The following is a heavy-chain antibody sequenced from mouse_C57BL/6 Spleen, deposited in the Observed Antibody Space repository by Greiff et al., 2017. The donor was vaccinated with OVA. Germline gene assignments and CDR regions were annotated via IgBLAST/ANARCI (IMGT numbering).Heavy chain of an antibody. J-gene: IGHJ3*01. V-gene: IGHV1-84*01. CDR2: IYPGSGNT. CDR3: ARDAYDGAWFAY. Sequence: QVQLQQPGPELVKPGASVKISCKASGYTFTDYYINWVKQRPGQGLEWIGLIYPGSGNTKYNEKFKGKATLTVDTSSSTAYMQLSSLTSEDSAVYFCARDAYDGAWFAYWGQGTLVTVSA. D-gene: IGHD2-2*01. CDR1: GYTFTDYY.